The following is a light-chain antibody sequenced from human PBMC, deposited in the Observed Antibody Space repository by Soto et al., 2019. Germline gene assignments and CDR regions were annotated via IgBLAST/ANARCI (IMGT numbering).Light chain of an antibody. CDR2: KPS. V-gene: IGKV1-5*03. CDR1: QSISTW. CDR3: QQYNSYSWT. Sequence: DIQMTQSPSTLSASVGDIVTITCRSRQSISTWLAWYQQKPGKAPQLLIYKPSSLQDGLPSRFNGSRSGTAFTLTISSPDPDDFGTYYCQQYNSYSWTVGQDTKVHI. J-gene: IGKJ1*01.